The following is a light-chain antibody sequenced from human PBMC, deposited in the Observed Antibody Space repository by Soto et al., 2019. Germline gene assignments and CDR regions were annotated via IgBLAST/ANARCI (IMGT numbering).Light chain of an antibody. J-gene: IGKJ4*01. CDR2: AAS. CDR1: QGISNH. Sequence: DIPLTQSPSPLSASVGDRVTITCRASQGISNHLAWYQQKPGKLPKLLIYAASILQSGVPSRFSGSGSGTDFTLTISSLQLEDVAIYYCQKCTSAPFTFGGRPKVEI. CDR3: QKCTSAPFT. V-gene: IGKV1-27*01.